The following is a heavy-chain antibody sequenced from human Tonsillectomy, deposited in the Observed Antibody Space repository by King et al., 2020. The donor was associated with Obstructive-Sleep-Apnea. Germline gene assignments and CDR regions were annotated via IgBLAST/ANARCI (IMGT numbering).Heavy chain of an antibody. J-gene: IGHJ5*02. CDR2: IYYSGST. V-gene: IGHV4-59*08. D-gene: IGHD5-18*01. CDR3: ARSPGPDSYGYDRSWFDP. CDR1: GGSISSYY. Sequence: VQLQESGPGLVKPSETLSLTCTVSGGSISSYYWSWIRQPPGKGLEWIGYIYYSGSTNYNPSLKSRVTISVDTSKNQFSLKLSSVTAADTAVYYCARSPGPDSYGYDRSWFDPWGQGTLVTVSS.